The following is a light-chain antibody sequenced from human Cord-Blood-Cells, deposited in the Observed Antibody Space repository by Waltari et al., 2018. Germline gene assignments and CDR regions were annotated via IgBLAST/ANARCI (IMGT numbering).Light chain of an antibody. CDR1: QSVSSSY. J-gene: IGKJ3*01. V-gene: IGKV3-20*01. CDR3: QQYGSSPFT. CDR2: GAS. Sequence: EIVVTQSPGTLSLSSVERATLSCRPSQSVSSSYLAWYQQKPGQAPRLLIYGASSRATGIPDRFSGSGSGTDFTLTISSLEPEDFAVYYCQQYGSSPFTFGPGTKVDIK.